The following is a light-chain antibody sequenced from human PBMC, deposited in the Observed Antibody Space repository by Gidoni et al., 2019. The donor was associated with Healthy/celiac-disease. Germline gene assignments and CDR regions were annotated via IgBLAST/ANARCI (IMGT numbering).Light chain of an antibody. Sequence: DTQMTQSPSSLSASVGDRVTITCRASQSISSYLNWYQQKPGKAPKLLIYAASSLQSGVPSRFSGSGSGTDFTLTISSLQPEDFATYYCQQSYRTLWTFXQXTKVEIK. J-gene: IGKJ1*01. CDR1: QSISSY. CDR3: QQSYRTLWT. CDR2: AAS. V-gene: IGKV1-39*01.